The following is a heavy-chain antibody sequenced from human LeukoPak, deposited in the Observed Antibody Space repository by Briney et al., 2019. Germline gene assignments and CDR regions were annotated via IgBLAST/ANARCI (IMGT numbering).Heavy chain of an antibody. CDR2: IDSDTYT. D-gene: IGHD6-19*01. CDR1: GFIFSRYT. V-gene: IGHV3-21*01. J-gene: IGHJ4*02. Sequence: GGSLRLSCSASGFIFSRYTINWVRQAPGKGLEWVSSIDSDTYTKYADSVKGRFTISRDNAKNSLYLEMNSLSAEDTAIYYCASRSSSGWYYFDYWGQGTLVTVSS. CDR3: ASRSSSGWYYFDY.